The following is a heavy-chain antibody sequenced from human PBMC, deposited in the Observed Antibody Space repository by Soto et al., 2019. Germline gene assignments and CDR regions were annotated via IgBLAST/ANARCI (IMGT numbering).Heavy chain of an antibody. V-gene: IGHV4-31*03. CDR2: IYYSGST. CDR3: ARRDYYDSSGYSGHNWFDP. Sequence: QVQLQESGPGLVKPSQTLSLTCTVSGGSISSGGYYWSWIRQHPGKGLEWIGYIYYSGSTYYNPSLKSRVTISVDTSKNQFSLKLSSVTAADTAVYYCARRDYYDSSGYSGHNWFDPWGQGTLVTVSS. CDR1: GGSISSGGYY. D-gene: IGHD3-22*01. J-gene: IGHJ5*02.